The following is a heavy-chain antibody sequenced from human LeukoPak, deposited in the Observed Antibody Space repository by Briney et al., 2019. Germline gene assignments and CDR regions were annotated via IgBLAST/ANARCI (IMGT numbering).Heavy chain of an antibody. J-gene: IGHJ6*04. Sequence: GGSLRLSCAVSGFIFSSYSINWVRQAPGKGLEWVSFISSSSTYIYYADSVKGRFTISRDNAKNSLYLQMNSLRAEDTAVYYCARDRDMVLPPAGLDVWGRGATVTVSS. V-gene: IGHV3-21*01. CDR2: ISSSSTYI. CDR3: ARDRDMVLPPAGLDV. D-gene: IGHD2-8*01. CDR1: GFIFSSYS.